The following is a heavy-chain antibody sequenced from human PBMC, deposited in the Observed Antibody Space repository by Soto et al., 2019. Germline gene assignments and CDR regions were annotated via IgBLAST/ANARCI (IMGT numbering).Heavy chain of an antibody. D-gene: IGHD5-12*01. CDR1: GFTFSSYA. CDR2: ISYDGSNK. Sequence: QVQLVESGGGVVQPGRSLRLSCAASGFTFSSYAMHWVRQAPGKGLEWVAVISYDGSNKYYADSVKGRFTISRDNSKNTLDLQMNSLRAEDTAVYYCARDRNEMLATIRYYFDYWGQGTLVTVSS. V-gene: IGHV3-30-3*01. CDR3: ARDRNEMLATIRYYFDY. J-gene: IGHJ4*02.